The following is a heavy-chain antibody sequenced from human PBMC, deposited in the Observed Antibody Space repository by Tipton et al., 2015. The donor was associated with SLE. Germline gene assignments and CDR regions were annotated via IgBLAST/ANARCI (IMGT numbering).Heavy chain of an antibody. CDR3: ARECSGTGCLDY. D-gene: IGHD2-8*02. CDR2: ISANNGDT. CDR1: GYTFSNYG. J-gene: IGHJ4*02. Sequence: QLVQSGGEVRKPGASVKVSCKASGYTFSNYGISWVRQAPGQGLEWMGWISANNGDTKYAQSFQDRVTLTTDTSTGTTYMELKRPRSDDTAIYYCARECSGTGCLDYWGQGTLVTVSS. V-gene: IGHV1-18*01.